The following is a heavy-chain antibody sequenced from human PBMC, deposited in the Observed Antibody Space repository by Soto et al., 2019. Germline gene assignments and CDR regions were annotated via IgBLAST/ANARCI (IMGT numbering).Heavy chain of an antibody. CDR3: ARGGLKRCSGGSCYSYYYYGMDV. D-gene: IGHD2-15*01. J-gene: IGHJ6*02. CDR2: INHSGST. Sequence: SETLSLTCAVYGGSFGGYYWSWIGQPPGKGLEWIGEINHSGSTNYNPSLKSRVTISVDTSKNQFSLKLSSVTAADTAVYYCARGGLKRCSGGSCYSYYYYGMDVWGQGTTVTVSS. CDR1: GGSFGGYY. V-gene: IGHV4-34*01.